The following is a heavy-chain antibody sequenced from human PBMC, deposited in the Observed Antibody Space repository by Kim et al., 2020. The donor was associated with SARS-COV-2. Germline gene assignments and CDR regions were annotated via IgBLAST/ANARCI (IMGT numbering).Heavy chain of an antibody. CDR3: AKESAYYDSSGYYHYGM. D-gene: IGHD3-22*01. J-gene: IGHJ6*01. Sequence: GGSLRLSCAASGFTFSSYGMHWVRQAPGKGLEWVAVISYDGSNKYYADSVKGRFTISRDNSKNTLYLQMNSLRAEDTAVYYCAKESAYYDSSGYYHYGM. CDR1: GFTFSSYG. V-gene: IGHV3-30*18. CDR2: ISYDGSNK.